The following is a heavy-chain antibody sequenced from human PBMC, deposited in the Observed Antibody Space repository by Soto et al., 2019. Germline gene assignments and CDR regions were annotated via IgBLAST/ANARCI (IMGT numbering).Heavy chain of an antibody. CDR2: ISGSGGST. J-gene: IGHJ4*02. V-gene: IGHV3-23*01. CDR1: GFTFGSYA. Sequence: GGSLRLSCAASGFTFGSYAMSWVRQAPGKGLEWVSAISGSGGSTYYADSVKGRFTISRDNSKNTLYLQMNSLRAEDTAVYYCAKAPPFIVVVPAAFDYWGQGTLVTVSS. CDR3: AKAPPFIVVVPAAFDY. D-gene: IGHD2-2*01.